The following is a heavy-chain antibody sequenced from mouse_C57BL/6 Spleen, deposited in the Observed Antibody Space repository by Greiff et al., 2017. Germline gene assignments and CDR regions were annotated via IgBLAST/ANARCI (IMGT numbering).Heavy chain of an antibody. CDR3: ARIYYDYDFDY. J-gene: IGHJ2*01. Sequence: VQLQQPGAELVKPGASVKLSCKASGYTFTSYWMHWVKQRPGQGLEWIGMLHPTSGSTNYNEKFKSKATLTVDKSSRTAYMQLSSLTSEYSAVYYCARIYYDYDFDYWGQDTTLTVAS. V-gene: IGHV1-64*01. D-gene: IGHD2-4*01. CDR1: GYTFTSYW. CDR2: LHPTSGST.